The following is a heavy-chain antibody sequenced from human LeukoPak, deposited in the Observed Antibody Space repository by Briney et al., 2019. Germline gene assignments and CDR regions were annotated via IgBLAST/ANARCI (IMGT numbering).Heavy chain of an antibody. D-gene: IGHD3-10*01. CDR1: SGSISSYY. Sequence: SETLSLTCTASSGSISSYYWSWIRQPPGKGLEWIGYIYYSGSTNYNPSLKSRVTISVDTSKNQFSLKLSSVTAADTAVYYCARATPAPRGYFFDYWGQGTLVTVSS. CDR3: ARATPAPRGYFFDY. CDR2: IYYSGST. J-gene: IGHJ4*02. V-gene: IGHV4-59*01.